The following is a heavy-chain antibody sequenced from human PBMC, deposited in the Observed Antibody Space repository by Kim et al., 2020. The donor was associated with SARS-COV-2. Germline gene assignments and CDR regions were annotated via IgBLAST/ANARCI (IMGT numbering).Heavy chain of an antibody. CDR3: ARDRQWELLSHPFDY. CDR2: ISYDGSNK. Sequence: GGSLRLSCAASGFTFSSYAMHWVRQAPGKGLEWVAVISYDGSNKYYADSVKGRFTISRDNSKNTLYLQMNSLRAEDTAVYYCARDRQWELLSHPFDYWGQGTLVTVSS. J-gene: IGHJ4*02. D-gene: IGHD1-26*01. V-gene: IGHV3-30*04. CDR1: GFTFSSYA.